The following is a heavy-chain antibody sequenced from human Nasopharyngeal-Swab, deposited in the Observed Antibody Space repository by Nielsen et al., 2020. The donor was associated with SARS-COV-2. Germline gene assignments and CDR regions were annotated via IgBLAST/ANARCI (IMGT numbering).Heavy chain of an antibody. J-gene: IGHJ5*02. CDR1: GFTIDDYA. CDR3: AKDTSSSWYVGWFDP. CDR2: ISWNSGSI. V-gene: IGHV3-9*01. D-gene: IGHD6-13*01. Sequence: GGSLRLSCAASGFTIDDYAMHWVRQAPGTGLEWVSGISWNSGSIGYADSVKGRFTISRDNAKNSLYLQMISLRAEDTALYYCAKDTSSSWYVGWFDPWGQGTLVTVSS.